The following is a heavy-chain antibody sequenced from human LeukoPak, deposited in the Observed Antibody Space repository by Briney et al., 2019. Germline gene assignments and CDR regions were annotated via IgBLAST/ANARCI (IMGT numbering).Heavy chain of an antibody. D-gene: IGHD2-21*01. CDR3: AKRLAYYFDY. V-gene: IGHV3-23*01. Sequence: PGGSLRLSCAASGFTFSTYAMGWVRQAPGKGLEWVSGISDSTYYADSVKGRFTISRDNSKNTLYLQMNSLRAEDTAIYYCAKRLAYYFDYWGQGTLVTVSS. CDR2: ISDST. J-gene: IGHJ4*02. CDR1: GFTFSTYA.